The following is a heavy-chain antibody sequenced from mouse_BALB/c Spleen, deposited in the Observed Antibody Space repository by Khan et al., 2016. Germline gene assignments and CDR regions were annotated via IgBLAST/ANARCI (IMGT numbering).Heavy chain of an antibody. CDR2: INPYNGET. J-gene: IGHJ3*01. CDR3: GGSGYYGGFPY. Sequence: VQLKQSGPELVKPGASVKISCKAAGYSFTGYFMNWVKQSHGKSLEWIGRINPYNGETFYNQNFKGKATLTVDKSSSTAHLALLSLTSEDSAVYYCGGSGYYGGFPYWGQGTLVTVSA. V-gene: IGHV1-37*01. D-gene: IGHD1-1*01. CDR1: GYSFTGYF.